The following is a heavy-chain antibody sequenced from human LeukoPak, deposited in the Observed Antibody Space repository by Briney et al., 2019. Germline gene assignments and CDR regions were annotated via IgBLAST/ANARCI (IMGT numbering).Heavy chain of an antibody. CDR3: ARXXXVPGVNLVNWFDS. CDR2: ISGGGAT. V-gene: IGHV4-4*07. CDR1: GGSIIDYY. D-gene: IGHD3-10*01. Sequence: PSETLSLTCTVSGGSIIDYYWNWIRQSAGKGLEYIGRISGGGATSYNPSLQSRITMSVDTSKNQFSLHLTSVTAADTAIYYCARXXXVPGVNLVNWFDSWGQGFLVTVSS. J-gene: IGHJ5*01.